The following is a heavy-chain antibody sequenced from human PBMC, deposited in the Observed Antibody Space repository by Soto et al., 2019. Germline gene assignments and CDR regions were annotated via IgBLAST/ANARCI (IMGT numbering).Heavy chain of an antibody. J-gene: IGHJ4*02. CDR3: AKQRAGYGSGSDTFYFDF. Sequence: PGGSLRLSCSTSGFTFSTYAMNWVRQAPGKGLEWVSALSGSGGTTYYADSVRGRFPISRDNSKNTLFLQMSSLRAEDTALYYCAKQRAGYGSGSDTFYFDFWGQGTLVTVSS. D-gene: IGHD3-10*01. CDR1: GFTFSTYA. CDR2: LSGSGGTT. V-gene: IGHV3-23*01.